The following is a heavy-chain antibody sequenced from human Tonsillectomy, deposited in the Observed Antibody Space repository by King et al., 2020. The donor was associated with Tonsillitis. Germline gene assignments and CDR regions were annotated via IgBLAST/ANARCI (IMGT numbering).Heavy chain of an antibody. CDR1: GYTFTSYG. J-gene: IGHJ4*02. CDR2: ISAYNGNT. D-gene: IGHD2-2*02. CDR3: ARDQKGDGGRPNVVVAADIWPDFDY. Sequence: QLVQSGAEVKKPGASVKVSCKASGYTFTSYGISWVRQAPGQGLEWMGWISAYNGNTNYAQKFQGRVTMTTDTSTSTAYMELRSLRSDDTAVYYCARDQKGDGGRPNVVVAADIWPDFDYWGQGILVTVSS. V-gene: IGHV1-18*01.